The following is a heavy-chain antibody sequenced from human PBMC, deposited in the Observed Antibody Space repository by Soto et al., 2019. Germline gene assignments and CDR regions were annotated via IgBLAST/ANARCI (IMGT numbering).Heavy chain of an antibody. CDR1: GYTFTSYA. CDR3: ARGLWRFEDLSPTGY. V-gene: IGHV1-3*01. CDR2: INAGNGYT. Sequence: ASVKVSCKASGYTFTSYALHWVRQAPGQRLEWMGWINAGNGYTKYSQKFQGRVTITRDTSASTAYMELSSLRSEDTAVYYCARGLWRFEDLSPTGYWGQGTLVTVSS. D-gene: IGHD3-10*01. J-gene: IGHJ4*02.